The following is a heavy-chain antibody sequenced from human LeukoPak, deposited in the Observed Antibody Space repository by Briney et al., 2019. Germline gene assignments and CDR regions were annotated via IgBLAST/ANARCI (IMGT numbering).Heavy chain of an antibody. CDR2: ISSSSSYI. V-gene: IGHV3-21*01. J-gene: IGHJ4*02. D-gene: IGHD3-22*01. Sequence: GGSLRLSCAASGFTFSSYSMNWVRPAPGKGLEWVSSISSSSSYIYYADSVKRRFTISRDNAKNSLYLQMNSLRAEDTAVYYCARAWDYYDSSGYCYWGRGTLVTVSS. CDR3: ARAWDYYDSSGYCY. CDR1: GFTFSSYS.